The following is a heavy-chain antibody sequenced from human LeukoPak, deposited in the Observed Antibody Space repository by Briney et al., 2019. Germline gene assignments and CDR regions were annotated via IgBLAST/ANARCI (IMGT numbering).Heavy chain of an antibody. Sequence: GGSPRLSCAASGFTFSSYWMSWVRQAPGKGLEWVANIKKDGSEKYYVDSVKGRFTISRDNAKNSLYLQMNSLRAEDTAVYYCARVITGTTIDYWGQGTLVTVSS. CDR2: IKKDGSEK. D-gene: IGHD1-20*01. J-gene: IGHJ4*02. CDR1: GFTFSSYW. V-gene: IGHV3-7*04. CDR3: ARVITGTTIDY.